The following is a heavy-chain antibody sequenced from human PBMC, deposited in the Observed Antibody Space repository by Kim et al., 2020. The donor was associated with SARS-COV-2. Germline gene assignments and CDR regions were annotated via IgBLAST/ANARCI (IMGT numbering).Heavy chain of an antibody. Sequence: SETLSLTCTVSGGSISSYYWSWIRQPPGKGLEWIGYIYYSGSTNYNPSLKSRVTISVDTSKNQFSLKLSSVTAADTAVYYCARDRRVYCGGDCPILGGVMVAFDIWGQGTMVTVSS. CDR1: GGSISSYY. CDR3: ARDRRVYCGGDCPILGGVMVAFDI. J-gene: IGHJ3*02. CDR2: IYYSGST. D-gene: IGHD2-21*02. V-gene: IGHV4-59*13.